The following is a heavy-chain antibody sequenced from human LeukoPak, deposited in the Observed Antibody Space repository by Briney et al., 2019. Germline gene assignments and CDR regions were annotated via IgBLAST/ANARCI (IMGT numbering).Heavy chain of an antibody. D-gene: IGHD5-12*01. Sequence: SETLSLTCAVYGGSFSGYYWSWIRQPPGKGLEWIGKINHSGSTNYNPSLKSRVTISVDTSKNQFSLKLSSVTAADTAVYYCARGGYSGYAHWGQGTLVTVSS. J-gene: IGHJ4*02. CDR1: GGSFSGYY. V-gene: IGHV4-34*01. CDR3: ARGGYSGYAH. CDR2: INHSGST.